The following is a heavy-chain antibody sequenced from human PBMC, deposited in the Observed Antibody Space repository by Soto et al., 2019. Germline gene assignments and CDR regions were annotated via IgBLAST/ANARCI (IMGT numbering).Heavy chain of an antibody. CDR2: INHSGST. J-gene: IGHJ6*02. CDR3: ARGAEYDILTGYPYYYYYGMHV. D-gene: IGHD3-9*01. Sequence: ASETLSLTCAVYGGSFSGYYWSWIRQPPGKGLEWIGEINHSGSTNYNPSLKSRVTISVDTSKNQFSLKLSSVTAADTAVYHCARGAEYDILTGYPYYYYYGMHVWGQGTTVTVSS. CDR1: GGSFSGYY. V-gene: IGHV4-34*01.